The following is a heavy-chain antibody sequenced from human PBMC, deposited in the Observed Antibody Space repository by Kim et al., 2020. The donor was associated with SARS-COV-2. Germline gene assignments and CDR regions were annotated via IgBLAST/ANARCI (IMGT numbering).Heavy chain of an antibody. J-gene: IGHJ5*02. D-gene: IGHD2-21*01. Sequence: GGSLRLSCAASGFTFSSYAMHWVRQAPGKGLEWVAVISYDGSNKYYADSVKGRFTISRDNSKNTLYLQMNSLRAEDTAVYYCARDGGGAEPGDWFDPWGQGTLVTVSS. CDR2: ISYDGSNK. V-gene: IGHV3-30-3*01. CDR3: ARDGGGAEPGDWFDP. CDR1: GFTFSSYA.